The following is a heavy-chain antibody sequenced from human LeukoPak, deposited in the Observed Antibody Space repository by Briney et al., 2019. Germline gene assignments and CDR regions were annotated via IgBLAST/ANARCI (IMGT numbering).Heavy chain of an antibody. D-gene: IGHD4-17*01. CDR3: AKVVGRYGDPRFDY. CDR2: ISWNSGSI. V-gene: IGHV3-9*01. J-gene: IGHJ4*02. CDR1: GFTFDDYA. Sequence: GRSLRLSCAASGFTFDDYAMHWVRQAPGKGLEWVSGISWNSGSIGYADSVKGRFTISRDNSKNTLYLQMNSLRAEDTAVYYCAKVVGRYGDPRFDYWGQGTLVTVSS.